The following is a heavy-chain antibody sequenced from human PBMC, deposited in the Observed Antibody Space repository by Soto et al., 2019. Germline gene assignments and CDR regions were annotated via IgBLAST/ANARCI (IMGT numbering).Heavy chain of an antibody. V-gene: IGHV3-23*01. CDR1: GFIFSSYA. J-gene: IGHJ6*02. Sequence: PGGSLRLSCAASGFIFSSYAMKWVRQAPGKGLEWVSLIGESGTPTYYADSVKGRFTISRDNSGNTLFLEMYSLRAEDTAVYYCARYIPGVRYYGMEVWGQGTTVTVSS. CDR2: IGESGTPT. D-gene: IGHD2-2*01. CDR3: ARYIPGVRYYGMEV.